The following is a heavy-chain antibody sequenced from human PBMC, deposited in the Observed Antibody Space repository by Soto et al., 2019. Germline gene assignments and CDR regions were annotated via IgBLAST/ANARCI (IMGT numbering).Heavy chain of an antibody. V-gene: IGHV4-39*01. CDR3: ATLWFGELPAPDY. Sequence: QLQLQESGPGLVKPSETLSLTCTVSGGSISSSSYYWGWIRQPPGKGLEWIGSIYYSGSTYYNPSLKSRVTISVDTSKNQFSLKLSSVTAADTAVYYCATLWFGELPAPDYWGQGTLVTVSS. J-gene: IGHJ4*02. CDR1: GGSISSSSYY. D-gene: IGHD3-10*01. CDR2: IYYSGST.